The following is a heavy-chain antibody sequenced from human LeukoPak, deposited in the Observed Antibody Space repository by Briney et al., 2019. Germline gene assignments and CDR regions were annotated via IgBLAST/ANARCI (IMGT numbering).Heavy chain of an antibody. J-gene: IGHJ4*02. CDR1: GYSFTDYW. Sequence: PGESLKISCKGSGYSFTDYWIGWVRQMPGQGLEWMGIIYPGDSEIRYSPSFQGQVTISADKSITTAYLQWSSLKASDTAMYYCVRRATRSDYYFDYWGQGTLVTVSS. V-gene: IGHV5-51*01. CDR2: IYPGDSEI. CDR3: VRRATRSDYYFDY.